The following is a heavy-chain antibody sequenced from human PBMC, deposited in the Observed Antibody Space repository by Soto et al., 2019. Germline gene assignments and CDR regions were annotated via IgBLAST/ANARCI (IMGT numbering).Heavy chain of an antibody. J-gene: IGHJ6*04. CDR3: ARLNSLLHEHYYYYGMDV. CDR1: GFTFSSYS. Sequence: EVQLVESGGGLVKPGGSLRLSCAASGFTFSSYSMNWVRQAPGKGLEWVSSISSSSSYIYYADSVKGRFTLSRDNAKNSLNLQMNSLRAADTAVYYWARLNSLLHEHYYYYGMDVWGEGTTVTVSS. CDR2: ISSSSSYI. V-gene: IGHV3-21*01. D-gene: IGHD2-15*01.